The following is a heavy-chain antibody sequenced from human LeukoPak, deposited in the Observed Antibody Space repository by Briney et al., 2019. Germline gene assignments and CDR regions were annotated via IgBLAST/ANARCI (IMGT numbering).Heavy chain of an antibody. Sequence: GGSLRLSCSASGFSVGDYAMSWVRQAPGKGLEWVSFIRSKRYGGTADYAASVEGRFTISRDDSKNIAYLQMNSLKREDTAVYYCTRGLEGFTAYDDYWGQGTLVTVSS. CDR2: IRSKRYGGTA. V-gene: IGHV3-49*04. D-gene: IGHD5-12*01. J-gene: IGHJ4*02. CDR1: GFSVGDYA. CDR3: TRGLEGFTAYDDY.